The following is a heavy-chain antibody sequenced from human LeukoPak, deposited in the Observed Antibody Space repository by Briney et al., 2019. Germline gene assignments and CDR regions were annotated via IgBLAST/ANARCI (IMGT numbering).Heavy chain of an antibody. CDR2: INSDGSST. Sequence: GGSLRLSCAASGFTFSSYWMHWVRQAPGKGLAWVSRINSDGSSTSYADSVKGRFTISRDNAKNTLYLQMNSLRAEDTAVYYCASTMVRGVAAGYWGQGTLVTVSS. V-gene: IGHV3-74*01. CDR3: ASTMVRGVAAGY. CDR1: GFTFSSYW. J-gene: IGHJ4*02. D-gene: IGHD3-10*01.